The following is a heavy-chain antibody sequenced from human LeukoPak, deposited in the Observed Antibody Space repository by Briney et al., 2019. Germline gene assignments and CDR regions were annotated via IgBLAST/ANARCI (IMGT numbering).Heavy chain of an antibody. CDR2: ISSSSSYI. CDR1: GFTFSSYS. D-gene: IGHD2-21*02. V-gene: IGHV3-21*01. Sequence: PGGSLRLSCAASGFTFSSYSMNWVRQAPGKGLEWVSSISSSSSYIYYADSVKGRFTISRDNAKNSLYLQMNSLRAEDTAVYYCARDGTPFCGGDCYSSPNFDYWGQGTLVTVSS. CDR3: ARDGTPFCGGDCYSSPNFDY. J-gene: IGHJ4*02.